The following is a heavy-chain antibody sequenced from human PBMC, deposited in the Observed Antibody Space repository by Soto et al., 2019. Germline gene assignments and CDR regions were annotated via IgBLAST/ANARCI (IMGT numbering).Heavy chain of an antibody. CDR1: GFTFSSYG. Sequence: GGSLRLSCAASGFTFSSYGMHWVRQAPGKGLEWVALISHDESNKRYGDSVKGRFTISRDNSKNTLYLQMDSLRAEDTAVYFCPIGSNTALVTPPDFPYWGQGSLFPVSS. D-gene: IGHD5-18*01. J-gene: IGHJ4*02. V-gene: IGHV3-30*03. CDR3: PIGSNTALVTPPDFPY. CDR2: ISHDESNK.